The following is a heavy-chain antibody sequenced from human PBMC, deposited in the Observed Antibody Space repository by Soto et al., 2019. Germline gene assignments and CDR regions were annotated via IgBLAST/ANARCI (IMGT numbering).Heavy chain of an antibody. CDR2: ISYDGSNK. CDR3: AKAKVVIAAPDY. D-gene: IGHD2-15*01. Sequence: QVQLVESGGGVVQPGRSLRLSCAASGFTFSNYGMHWVRQAPGKGLEWVAVISYDGSNKFYADSVKGRFTISRDNSKSTLYLQMNSLRAEDTAVYYCAKAKVVIAAPDYWGQGTLVTDSS. CDR1: GFTFSNYG. V-gene: IGHV3-30*18. J-gene: IGHJ4*02.